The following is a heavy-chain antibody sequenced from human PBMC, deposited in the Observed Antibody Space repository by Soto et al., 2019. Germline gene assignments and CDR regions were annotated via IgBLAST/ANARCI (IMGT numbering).Heavy chain of an antibody. CDR2: VYYNGST. CDR1: GGSISSRGYF. Sequence: SETLSLTCAVFGGSISSRGYFWGWIRQPPGKGLEWIGSVYYNGSTYYNPSLKSRVTTSVDTSKNQFSLKVSSVTAADTTVYYCSPYDFWSGYYYNWGQGTLVNLSS. CDR3: SPYDFWSGYYYN. J-gene: IGHJ4*02. V-gene: IGHV4-39*01. D-gene: IGHD3-3*01.